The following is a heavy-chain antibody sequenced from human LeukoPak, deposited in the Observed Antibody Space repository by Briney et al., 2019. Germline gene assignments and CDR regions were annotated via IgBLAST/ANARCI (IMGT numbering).Heavy chain of an antibody. CDR2: INHSGST. CDR1: GGSFSGYY. D-gene: IGHD6-19*01. V-gene: IGHV4-34*01. J-gene: IGHJ6*03. Sequence: PSETLSLTCAVYGGSFSGYYWSWIRQPPGKGLEWIGEINHSGSTNYNPSLKSRVTISVDTSKNQSSLKLSSVTAADTAVYYCAREKQWLVYYYYYYMDVWGKGTTVTVSS. CDR3: AREKQWLVYYYYYYMDV.